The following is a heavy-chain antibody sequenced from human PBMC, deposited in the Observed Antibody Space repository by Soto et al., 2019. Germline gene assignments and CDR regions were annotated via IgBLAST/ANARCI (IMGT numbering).Heavy chain of an antibody. CDR3: ARFTAESDAFDF. V-gene: IGHV2-70*11. J-gene: IGHJ3*01. D-gene: IGHD3-16*01. CDR1: GFSLSTSGVS. CDR2: IEWEDDG. Sequence: SGPTLVNPTQTLTLTCTLSGFSLSTSGVSVGWVRQPPGKALEWLARIEWEDDGYYDTSLKTRLTITKDTSIKQVVLTKTNMNPLDTAAYFCARFTAESDAFDFWGQGTMGTVS.